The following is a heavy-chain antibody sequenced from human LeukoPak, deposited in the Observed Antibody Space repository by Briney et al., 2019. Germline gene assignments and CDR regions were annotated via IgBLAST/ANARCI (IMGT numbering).Heavy chain of an antibody. D-gene: IGHD5-18*01. Sequence: SETLSLTCTVSGGSISSSSYYWGWIRQPPGKGLEWIGSIYYSGSTYYNPSLKSRVTISVDTSKNQFSLKLSSVTAADTAVYYCARIKAWIRDCYFDYWGQGTLVTVSS. V-gene: IGHV4-39*01. J-gene: IGHJ4*03. CDR3: ARIKAWIRDCYFDY. CDR2: IYYSGST. CDR1: GGSISSSSYY.